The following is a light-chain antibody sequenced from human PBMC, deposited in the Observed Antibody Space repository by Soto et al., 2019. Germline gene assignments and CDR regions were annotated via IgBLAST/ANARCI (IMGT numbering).Light chain of an antibody. CDR3: ASWDDSLNGPV. J-gene: IGLJ1*01. CDR1: SSNVGGNP. Sequence: QSVLTQPPSASGTPGQRVTISCSGSSSNVGGNPVNWYQHVPTTAPTLLIYTTTQRPSGVPDRFSGSKSGTSASLAISGLQSEDEADYYCASWDDSLNGPVFGTGTKVT. V-gene: IGLV1-44*01. CDR2: TTT.